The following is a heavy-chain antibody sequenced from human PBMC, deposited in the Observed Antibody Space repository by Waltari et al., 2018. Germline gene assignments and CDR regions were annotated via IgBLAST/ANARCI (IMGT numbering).Heavy chain of an antibody. V-gene: IGHV3-7*01. Sequence: EVQLVESGGGLVQPGGSLRLSCAAYGFTFSHSWMNWFPQSPGKGLELVANIKQDGSEKYYVDSVNGRFTISRDNAKNSLYLQMNSLRAEDTAVYYCAREDYGGNYALRYWGQGTLVTVSS. J-gene: IGHJ4*02. D-gene: IGHD4-17*01. CDR3: AREDYGGNYALRY. CDR1: GFTFSHSW. CDR2: IKQDGSEK.